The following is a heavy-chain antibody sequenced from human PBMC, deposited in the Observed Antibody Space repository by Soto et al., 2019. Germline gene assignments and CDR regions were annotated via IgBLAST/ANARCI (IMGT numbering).Heavy chain of an antibody. V-gene: IGHV1-18*01. CDR2: ISAHNDNT. J-gene: IGHJ4*02. D-gene: IGHD1-1*01. CDR1: GYTFTTYG. CDR3: AGGRYGDY. Sequence: QVHLVQSGAEVRKPGASVKVSCKGSGYTFTTYGITWVRQAPGQGLEWMGWISAHNDNTNYAQKAQGRVTVTRDTSTSTAYMGLRNVRSDDAAVYYCAGGRYGDYWGQGDQVTVSS.